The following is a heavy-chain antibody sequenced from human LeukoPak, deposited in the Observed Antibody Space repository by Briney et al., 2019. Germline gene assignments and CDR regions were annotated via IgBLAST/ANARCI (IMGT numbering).Heavy chain of an antibody. J-gene: IGHJ6*03. CDR1: GYTFTSYG. V-gene: IGHV1-18*01. Sequence: ASVKVSCKASGYTFTSYGISWVRQAPGQGLEWMGWISAYNGNTNYAQKLQGRVTITTDESTSTAYMELSSLRSEDTAVYYCARDTVTTTHQSTYYYYMDVWGKGTTVTVSS. D-gene: IGHD4-11*01. CDR3: ARDTVTTTHQSTYYYYMDV. CDR2: ISAYNGNT.